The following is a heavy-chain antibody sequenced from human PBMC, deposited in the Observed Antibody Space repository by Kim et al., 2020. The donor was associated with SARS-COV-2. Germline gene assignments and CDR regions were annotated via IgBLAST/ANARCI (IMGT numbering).Heavy chain of an antibody. CDR1: GFNLGIYW. V-gene: IGHV3-7*01. CDR3: ASWSGYYSGYYYGMDV. CDR2: IKQDGSEK. J-gene: IGHJ6*02. Sequence: GGSLRLSCAASGFNLGIYWLSWVRQAPGKGLEWVANIKQDGSEKYYVDSVKGRFTISRDNAKNSLYLQMNSLRAEDTAVYYCASWSGYYSGYYYGMDVWGHGTTVTVSS. D-gene: IGHD3-3*01.